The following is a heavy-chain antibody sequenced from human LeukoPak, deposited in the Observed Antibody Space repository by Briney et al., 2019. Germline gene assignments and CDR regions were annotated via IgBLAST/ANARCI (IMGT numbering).Heavy chain of an antibody. D-gene: IGHD1-1*01. CDR1: GYTFTRYY. CDR3: ARSTGTRNNWFDP. V-gene: IGHV1-2*04. J-gene: IGHJ5*02. Sequence: ASVKVSCKASGYTFTRYYMHWVRQAPGQGLEWMGWINPNSGGTNYAQKFQGWVTMTRDTSISTAYMELSRLRSDDTAVYYCARSTGTRNNWFDPWGQGTLVTVSS. CDR2: INPNSGGT.